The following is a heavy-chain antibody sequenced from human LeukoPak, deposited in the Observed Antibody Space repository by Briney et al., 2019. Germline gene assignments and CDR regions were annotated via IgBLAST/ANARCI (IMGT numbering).Heavy chain of an antibody. D-gene: IGHD2/OR15-2a*01. J-gene: IGHJ4*02. Sequence: PGGSLRLSCAASGFTFSSYGIHWVRQAPGKGLEWVAVISYDGSNKYYAASVKGRFTISRDNSKNTLYLKMNSLRAEDRAVYYCARLSRTFSRLGAFDYWGQGTLVTVSS. V-gene: IGHV3-30*03. CDR2: ISYDGSNK. CDR1: GFTFSSYG. CDR3: ARLSRTFSRLGAFDY.